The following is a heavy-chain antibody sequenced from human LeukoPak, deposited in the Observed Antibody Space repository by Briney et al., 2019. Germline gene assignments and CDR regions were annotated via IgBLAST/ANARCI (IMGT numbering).Heavy chain of an antibody. CDR1: GGTFSSYA. D-gene: IGHD3-22*01. J-gene: IGHJ3*02. CDR3: ARGDSSGLSFNAFDI. V-gene: IGHV1-69*13. CDR2: IIPIFGTA. Sequence: VKVSCKASGGTFSSYAISWVRQAPGQGLEWMGGIIPIFGTANYAQKFQGRVTITTDESTSTAYMELSSLRSEDTAVYYCARGDSSGLSFNAFDIWGQGTMVTVSS.